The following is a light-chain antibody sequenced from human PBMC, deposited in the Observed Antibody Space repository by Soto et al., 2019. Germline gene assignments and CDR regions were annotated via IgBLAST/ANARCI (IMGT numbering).Light chain of an antibody. CDR2: EVT. V-gene: IGLV2-8*01. CDR1: SSDVGAYKY. Sequence: QSALTQPPSASGSPGQSVTISCTGTSSDVGAYKYVSWYQQHPGKAPKLMIYEVTKRPSGVPGRFSGSKSGNTASLTVSGLQAEDEADYYCSSYAGNNNFVVFGGGTQPTVL. CDR3: SSYAGNNNFVV. J-gene: IGLJ2*01.